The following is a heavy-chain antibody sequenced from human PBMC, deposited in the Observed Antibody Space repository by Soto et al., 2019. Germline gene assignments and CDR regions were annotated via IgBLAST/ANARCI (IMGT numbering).Heavy chain of an antibody. CDR2: ISAYNGNT. D-gene: IGHD3-10*01. CDR3: ATLYYYGSGSYGYYYYGMDV. Sequence: QVQLVQSGAEVKKPGASVKVSCKASGYTFTSYGISWVRQAPVQGLEWMGWISAYNGNTNYAQKLQGRVTMTTDTSTSTAYMELRSLRSDDTAVYYCATLYYYGSGSYGYYYYGMDVWGQGTTVTVSS. V-gene: IGHV1-18*01. J-gene: IGHJ6*02. CDR1: GYTFTSYG.